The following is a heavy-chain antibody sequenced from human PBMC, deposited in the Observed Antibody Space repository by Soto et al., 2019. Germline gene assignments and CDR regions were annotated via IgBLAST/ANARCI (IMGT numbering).Heavy chain of an antibody. V-gene: IGHV3-48*01. CDR2: ISSGGSTM. CDR1: GFTFSSHS. D-gene: IGHD2-15*01. J-gene: IGHJ4*02. Sequence: ESGGGLVQPGGSLRLSCPASGFTFSSHSMNWVRQAPGKGLEWVSYISSGGSTMYYADSVKGRFTISRDNAKNSLYLQMNSLRAEDTAVYYCARGWSSFDYWGQGTLVTVSS. CDR3: ARGWSSFDY.